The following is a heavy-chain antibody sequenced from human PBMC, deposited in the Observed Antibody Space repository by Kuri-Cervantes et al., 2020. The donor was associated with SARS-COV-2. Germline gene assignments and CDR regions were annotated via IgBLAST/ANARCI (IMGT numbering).Heavy chain of an antibody. Sequence: GESLKISCAASGFTFSNAWMSWVRQAPGKGLEWVGRIKSKTDGGTTDYAAPVKGRFTISRDNSKNTLYLQMNSLRAEDTAVYYCAKAAYYDYVPDYWGQGTLVTVSS. V-gene: IGHV3-15*01. CDR3: AKAAYYDYVPDY. D-gene: IGHD3-16*01. CDR1: GFTFSNAW. J-gene: IGHJ4*02. CDR2: IKSKTDGGTT.